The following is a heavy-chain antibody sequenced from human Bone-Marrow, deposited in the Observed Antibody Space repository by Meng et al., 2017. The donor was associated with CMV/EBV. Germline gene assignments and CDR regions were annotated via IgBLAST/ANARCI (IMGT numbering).Heavy chain of an antibody. D-gene: IGHD3-22*01. CDR1: FSTYG. CDR3: ARWTNYFDSSGLEYNWFDP. J-gene: IGHJ5*02. V-gene: IGHV1-18*01. CDR2: ISAYNDNT. Sequence: FSTYGISWVRQDPGQGLEWMGWISAYNDNTNYAQKLQGRVTMTTDTSTSTAYMELRSLRSDDTAVYYCARWTNYFDSSGLEYNWFDPWGQGTLVTVSS.